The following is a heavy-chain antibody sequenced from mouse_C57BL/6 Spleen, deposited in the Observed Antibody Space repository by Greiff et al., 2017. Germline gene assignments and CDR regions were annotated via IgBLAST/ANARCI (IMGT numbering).Heavy chain of an antibody. CDR3: ARGPTHYYGAMDY. D-gene: IGHD1-2*01. J-gene: IGHJ4*01. V-gene: IGHV1-69*01. CDR2: IDPSDSYT. CDR1: GYTFTSYW. Sequence: QVQLQQPGAELVMPGASVKLSCKASGYTFTSYWMHWVKQRPGKGLEWIGEIDPSDSYTNYNQKFKGKSTLTVDKSSSTAYMQLSSLTSEDSAVDYCARGPTHYYGAMDYWGQGTSVTGSS.